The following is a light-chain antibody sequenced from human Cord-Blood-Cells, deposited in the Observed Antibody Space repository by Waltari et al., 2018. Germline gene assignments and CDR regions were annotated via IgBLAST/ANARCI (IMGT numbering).Light chain of an antibody. Sequence: DIVMTQSPLSLPVTPGEPASISCRSSQSLLHSNGNNYLEWYLQKPGQSPQLLIYLRSNRASGVPDRFSGSGSGTDFTLKISRVEAEDVGVYYCMQRLQISYTFGQGTKLEIK. CDR3: MQRLQISYT. CDR2: LRS. CDR1: QSLLHSNGNNY. J-gene: IGKJ2*01. V-gene: IGKV2-28*01.